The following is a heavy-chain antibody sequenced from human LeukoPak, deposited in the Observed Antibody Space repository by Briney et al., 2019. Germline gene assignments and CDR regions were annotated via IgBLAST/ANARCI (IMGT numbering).Heavy chain of an antibody. J-gene: IGHJ4*02. Sequence: PGGSLRLSCTASGFTFGDHGMNWVRQAPGKGLEWVSYISSGSETIYYADSVKGRFTISRDNAKNSLFLQMNSLRAEDTAVYYCARDRGSITMIRGVNYYWGQGTLVTVSS. CDR1: GFTFGDHG. D-gene: IGHD3-10*01. V-gene: IGHV3-48*04. CDR3: ARDRGSITMIRGVNYY. CDR2: ISSGSETI.